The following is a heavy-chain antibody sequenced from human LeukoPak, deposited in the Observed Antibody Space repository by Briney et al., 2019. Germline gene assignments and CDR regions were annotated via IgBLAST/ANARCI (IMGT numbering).Heavy chain of an antibody. V-gene: IGHV3-49*03. CDR2: IRSKAYGGTT. CDR1: GFTFGDYA. D-gene: IGHD2-15*01. CDR3: TRGWYCSGGSCYGDAFDI. Sequence: GGSLRLSCTASGFTFGDYAMSWFRQAPGKGLEWVGFIRSKAYGGTTEYAASVKGRFTISRDDPKSIAYLQMNSLKTEDTAAYYCTRGWYCSGGSCYGDAFDIWGQGTMVTVSS. J-gene: IGHJ3*02.